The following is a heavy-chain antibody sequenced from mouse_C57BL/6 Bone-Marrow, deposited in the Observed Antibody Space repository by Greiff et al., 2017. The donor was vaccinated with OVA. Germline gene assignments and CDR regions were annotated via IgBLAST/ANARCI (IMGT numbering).Heavy chain of an antibody. CDR3: ARSGFYSNYPDY. J-gene: IGHJ4*01. CDR1: GYTFTDYY. D-gene: IGHD2-5*01. Sequence: QVQLQQSGAELVRPGASVKLSCKASGYTFTDYYINWVKQRPGQGLEWIARIYPGSGNTYYNEKFKGKATLTAEKSSSTAYMQLSSLTSEDSAVYFCARSGFYSNYPDYWGQGTSVTVSS. CDR2: IYPGSGNT. V-gene: IGHV1-76*01.